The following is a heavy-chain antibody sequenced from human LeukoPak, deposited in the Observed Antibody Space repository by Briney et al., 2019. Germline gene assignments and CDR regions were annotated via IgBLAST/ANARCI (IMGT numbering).Heavy chain of an antibody. CDR2: IYYSGST. D-gene: IGHD5-24*01. Sequence: PSETLSLTCTVSGGSISSYYWSWIRQPPGKGLEWIGYIYYSGSTNYNPSLKSRVTISVDTSKNQFSLKLSSVTAADTAVYYCARDVPLRRDGYNYYYYYMDVWGKGTTVTVSS. V-gene: IGHV4-59*01. J-gene: IGHJ6*03. CDR3: ARDVPLRRDGYNYYYYYMDV. CDR1: GGSISSYY.